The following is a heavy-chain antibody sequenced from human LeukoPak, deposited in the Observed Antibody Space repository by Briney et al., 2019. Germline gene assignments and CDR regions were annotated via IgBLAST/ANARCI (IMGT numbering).Heavy chain of an antibody. CDR1: GFTFSSYS. CDR3: AREGAAAAPY. Sequence: PGGSLRLSCAASGFTFSSYSMNWVRQAPGKGLEWVSAISSSSSYIYYADSVKGRFTISRDNARNSLYLQMNSLGAEDTAMYYCAREGAAAAPYWGQGTLVTVSS. V-gene: IGHV3-21*01. CDR2: ISSSSSYI. J-gene: IGHJ4*02. D-gene: IGHD6-13*01.